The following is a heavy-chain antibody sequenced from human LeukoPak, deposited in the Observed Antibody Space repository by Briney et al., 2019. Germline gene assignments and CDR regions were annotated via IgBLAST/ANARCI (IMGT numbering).Heavy chain of an antibody. J-gene: IGHJ4*02. D-gene: IGHD6-19*01. CDR2: IYYSGST. V-gene: IGHV4-39*07. CDR1: GGSISSSSYY. Sequence: SETLSLTCTVSGGSISSSSYYWGWIRQPPGKGLEWIGSIYYSGSTYYNPPLKSRVTISVDTSKNQFSLKLTSVTAADTAVYYCARGGKWLYYFDYWGQGTLVTVSS. CDR3: ARGGKWLYYFDY.